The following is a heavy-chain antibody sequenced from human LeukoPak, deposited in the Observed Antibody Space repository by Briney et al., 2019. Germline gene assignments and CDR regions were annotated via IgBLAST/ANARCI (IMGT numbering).Heavy chain of an antibody. J-gene: IGHJ5*01. CDR2: ISGSGGST. Sequence: GGSLRLSCAASGFTFSSYAMNWVRQAPGTGLEWVSGISGSGGSTYYADSAKGRFTISRDNSNSLISLQMNDLTTEDTAVYYCAREKFDSWGQGTLVTVSP. CDR1: GFTFSSYA. V-gene: IGHV3-23*01. CDR3: AREKFDS.